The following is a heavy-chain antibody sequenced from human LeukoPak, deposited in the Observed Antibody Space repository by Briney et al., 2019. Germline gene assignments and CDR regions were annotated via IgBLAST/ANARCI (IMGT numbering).Heavy chain of an antibody. CDR1: GGSISSSSYY. Sequence: SETLSLTCTVSGGSISSSSYYWGWIRQPPGKGLEWIGSIYYSGSTYYNPSLKSRVTISVDTSKKQFSLKLSSVTAADTAVYYCARDVGVVDDAFDIWGQGTMVTVSS. J-gene: IGHJ3*02. CDR3: ARDVGVVDDAFDI. D-gene: IGHD2-15*01. CDR2: IYYSGST. V-gene: IGHV4-39*07.